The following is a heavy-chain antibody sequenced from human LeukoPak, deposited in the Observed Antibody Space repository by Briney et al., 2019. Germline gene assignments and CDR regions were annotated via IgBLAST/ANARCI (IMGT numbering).Heavy chain of an antibody. CDR3: ARHIGTKIVVVPAALFPSYFDY. V-gene: IGHV4-59*08. D-gene: IGHD2-2*01. J-gene: IGHJ4*02. CDR1: GGSISSYY. CDR2: IYYSGST. Sequence: SETLSLTCTVSGGSISSYYWSWIRQPPGKGLEWIGYIYYSGSTNYNPSLKSRVTISVDTSKNQFALKLSSVTAADKAVYYCARHIGTKIVVVPAALFPSYFDYWGQGTLVTVSS.